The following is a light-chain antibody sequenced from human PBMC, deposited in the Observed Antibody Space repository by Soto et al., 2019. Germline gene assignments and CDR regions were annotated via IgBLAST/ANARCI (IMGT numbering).Light chain of an antibody. CDR2: GAS. Sequence: EIVMTQSPATLSVSPGERATLSCRASQSVSSNLAWYQQKPGQAPRLLIYGASTRATGIPARFSGSGSGTEFTLTISSLQAEDFAVYYCQQYNNWPRTLRPGTKVEIK. J-gene: IGKJ1*01. CDR1: QSVSSN. V-gene: IGKV3-15*01. CDR3: QQYNNWPRT.